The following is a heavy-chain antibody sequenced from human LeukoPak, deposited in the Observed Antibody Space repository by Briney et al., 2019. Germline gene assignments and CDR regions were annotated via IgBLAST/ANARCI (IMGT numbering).Heavy chain of an antibody. CDR1: GGSFSSHF. D-gene: IGHD5-12*01. J-gene: IGHJ4*02. Sequence: SETLPLTCTVSGGSFSSHFWSWIRQPPGKGLEWIGYVYYSGSTNYNPSLKSRVTISVDTSKNQFSLKLTSVTAADTAVYYCARFEGVATFDYWGQGTLVTLSS. CDR3: ARFEGVATFDY. V-gene: IGHV4-59*11. CDR2: VYYSGST.